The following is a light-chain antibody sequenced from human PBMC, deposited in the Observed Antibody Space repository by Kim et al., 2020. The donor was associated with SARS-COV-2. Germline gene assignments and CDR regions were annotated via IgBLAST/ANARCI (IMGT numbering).Light chain of an antibody. J-gene: IGKJ1*01. Sequence: EIVLTQSPGTLSLSPGERATLSCRASQRVGSHYLAWYQHKPGQAPRLLIYGASSRATGIPDRFSGSGSGTDFTLTISRLEPEDFAVYYCQKYGNSPLTFGEGTKVYIK. CDR2: GAS. CDR3: QKYGNSPLT. V-gene: IGKV3-20*01. CDR1: QRVGSHY.